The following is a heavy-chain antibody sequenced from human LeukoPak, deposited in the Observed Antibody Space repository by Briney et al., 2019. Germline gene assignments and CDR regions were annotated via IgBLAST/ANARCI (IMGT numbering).Heavy chain of an antibody. CDR3: ARAVTMIPHYFDY. Sequence: GGSLRLSCAASGFTFSDYYMSWIRQAPGKGLEWVSYISSSGSTIYYADSVRGRFTISRDNAKNSLYLQMNSLRAEDTAVYYCARAVTMIPHYFDYWGQGTLVTVSS. CDR2: ISSSGSTI. D-gene: IGHD3-22*01. V-gene: IGHV3-11*04. CDR1: GFTFSDYY. J-gene: IGHJ4*02.